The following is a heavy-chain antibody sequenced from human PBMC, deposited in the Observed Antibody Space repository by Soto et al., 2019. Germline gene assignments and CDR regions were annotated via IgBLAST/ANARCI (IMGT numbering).Heavy chain of an antibody. CDR2: ISGSGDST. V-gene: IGHV3-23*01. CDR3: AKVRYYYYDMDV. Sequence: PWGSLRLSCAASGFTFSSYAMNWVRQAPGKGLEWVSAISGSGDSTNYADSVKGRFTISRDNSKNTLNLQMNSLRAEDTAVYYCAKVRYYYYDMDVWGQGTTVTVSS. J-gene: IGHJ6*02. CDR1: GFTFSSYA.